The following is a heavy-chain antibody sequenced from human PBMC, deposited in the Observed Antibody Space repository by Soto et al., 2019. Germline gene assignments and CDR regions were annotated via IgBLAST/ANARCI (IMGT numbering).Heavy chain of an antibody. J-gene: IGHJ6*02. D-gene: IGHD6-6*01. V-gene: IGHV1-2*04. CDR3: ARGEAARPYYYYYYGMDV. CDR2: INPNSGGT. Sequence: ASVKVSCKASGYTFTGYYMHWVRQSPGQGLEWMGWINPNSGGTNYAQKFQGWVTMTRDTSISTAYMELSRLRSDDTAVYYCARGEAARPYYYYYYGMDVWGQGTTVTVSS. CDR1: GYTFTGYY.